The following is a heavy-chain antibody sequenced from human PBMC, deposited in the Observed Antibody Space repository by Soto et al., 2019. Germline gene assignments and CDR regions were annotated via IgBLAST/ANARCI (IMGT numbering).Heavy chain of an antibody. Sequence: QVQLVESGGGVVQPGRSLRLSCAASGFTFSSYGMHWVRQAPGKGLEWVAVIWYDGSNKYYADSVKGRFTISRDNSKNALYRQMNSLRAEDTAVYYCARDGQPTYDYGDYRGSEVGKYYYGMDVWGQGTTVTVSS. CDR2: IWYDGSNK. CDR3: ARDGQPTYDYGDYRGSEVGKYYYGMDV. D-gene: IGHD4-17*01. V-gene: IGHV3-33*01. J-gene: IGHJ6*02. CDR1: GFTFSSYG.